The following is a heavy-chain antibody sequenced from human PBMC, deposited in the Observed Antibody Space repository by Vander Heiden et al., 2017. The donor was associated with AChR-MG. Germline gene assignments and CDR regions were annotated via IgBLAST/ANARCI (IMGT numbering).Heavy chain of an antibody. CDR1: GFTFDDYA. D-gene: IGHD3-22*01. Sequence: EVQLVESGGGLVQPGRSLRLSCAASGFTFDDYAMHWVRQAPGKGLEWVSGISWNSGSIGYADSVKGRFTISRDNAKNSLYLQMNSLRAEDTALYYCAKSSDSSGYYYYYYGMDVWGQGTTVTVSS. V-gene: IGHV3-9*01. CDR2: ISWNSGSI. CDR3: AKSSDSSGYYYYYYGMDV. J-gene: IGHJ6*02.